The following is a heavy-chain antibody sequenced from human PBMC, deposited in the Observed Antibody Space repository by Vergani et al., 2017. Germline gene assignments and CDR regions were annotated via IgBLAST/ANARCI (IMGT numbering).Heavy chain of an antibody. CDR1: GFTFSDYY. Sequence: QVQLVESGGGLVQPGGSLRLSCAASGFTFSDYYMSWIRQAPGKGLEWVSYISSSGSTIYYADSVKGRFTISRDNAKNSLYLQMNSLRAEDTAVYYCAGDVGEGYCSGGSCLSGAFDIWGQGKMVTVSA. J-gene: IGHJ3*02. CDR2: ISSSGSTI. V-gene: IGHV3-11*01. CDR3: AGDVGEGYCSGGSCLSGAFDI. D-gene: IGHD2-15*01.